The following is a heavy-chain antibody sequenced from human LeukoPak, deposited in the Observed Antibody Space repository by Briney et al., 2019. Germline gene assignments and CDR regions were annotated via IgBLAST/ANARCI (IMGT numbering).Heavy chain of an antibody. CDR3: ARGQCGGNCAFALYFDL. V-gene: IGHV4-61*09. J-gene: IGHJ2*01. CDR2: IYSSGST. Sequence: PSQTLSLICTVTGGSISSGDDYWSWIRQPAGKELEWVGHIYSSGSTNYNPSLKSRFTISVDTAKNQFSLNLNSVTAADTAVYYCARGQCGGNCAFALYFDLWGRGTLVTVSS. CDR1: GGSISSGDDY. D-gene: IGHD2-21*02.